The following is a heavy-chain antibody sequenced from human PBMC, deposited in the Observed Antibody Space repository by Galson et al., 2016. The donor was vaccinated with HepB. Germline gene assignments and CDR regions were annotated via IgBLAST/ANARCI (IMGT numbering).Heavy chain of an antibody. D-gene: IGHD5-18*01. V-gene: IGHV3-7*04. CDR1: GLPFSNYW. J-gene: IGHJ4*02. Sequence: SLRLSCAASGLPFSNYWMNWVRQAPGKGLEWMANIKQDGSEKYYVDSVKGRFTISRDNARNSMHLQMNSLRADDTAVYYCARAQWILARRAAYFDYWGQGILVTVSP. CDR3: ARAQWILARRAAYFDY. CDR2: IKQDGSEK.